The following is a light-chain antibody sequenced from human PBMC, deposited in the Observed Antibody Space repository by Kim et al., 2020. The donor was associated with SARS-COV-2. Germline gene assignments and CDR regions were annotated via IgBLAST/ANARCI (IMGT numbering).Light chain of an antibody. Sequence: QSVLTQSPSASGTPGQRVTISCSGSSSNIGSKYVSWYQQLPGTAPKLLIYMTHQRASGVPDRFSASKSGTSASLAISGLRSEDEADYYCATFDDAVKPLFGGGTQLTVL. CDR1: SSNIGSKY. V-gene: IGLV1-47*01. CDR2: MTH. J-gene: IGLJ3*02. CDR3: ATFDDAVKPL.